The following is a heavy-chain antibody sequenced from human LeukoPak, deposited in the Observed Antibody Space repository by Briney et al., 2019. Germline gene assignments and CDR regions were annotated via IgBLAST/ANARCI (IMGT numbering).Heavy chain of an antibody. CDR1: GFTFNNYA. CDR3: ARSSSVDKIFTLGAFDV. Sequence: GGSLRLSCAASGFTFNNYAMTWVRQAPGKGLEWVSGISATGGSTYYGDSVKGRFTMSRDNSNHMVYLHMGSLRAEDTAVYYCARSSSVDKIFTLGAFDVWGQGIMVTVSS. CDR2: ISATGGST. D-gene: IGHD5-12*01. V-gene: IGHV3-23*01. J-gene: IGHJ3*01.